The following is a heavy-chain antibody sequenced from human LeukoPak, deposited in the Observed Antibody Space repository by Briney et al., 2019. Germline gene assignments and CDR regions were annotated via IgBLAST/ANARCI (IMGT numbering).Heavy chain of an antibody. Sequence: ASVKVSCKASGYTFTGYFIHWLRQAPGQGLEWMGWINPKSGGTNYAQKFQGGVTMTRDTSISTAYMELSSLKSDDTAVYYCARADSSNWYWFDPWGQGTLVTVSS. J-gene: IGHJ5*02. CDR3: ARADSSNWYWFDP. CDR2: INPKSGGT. D-gene: IGHD6-13*01. CDR1: GYTFTGYF. V-gene: IGHV1-2*02.